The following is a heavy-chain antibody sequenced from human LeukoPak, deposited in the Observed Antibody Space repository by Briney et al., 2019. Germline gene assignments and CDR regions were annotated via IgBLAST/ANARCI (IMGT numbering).Heavy chain of an antibody. CDR2: ISGSGGST. D-gene: IGHD2-8*01. CDR3: AKDPDCTSGVCYTFFDY. Sequence: GGSLRLSCAASGFTFSSYAMSWVRQAPGKGLEWVSAISGSGGSTYYADSVKGRFTISRDNSKTTLFLHMNGLRAEDTAVYYCAKDPDCTSGVCYTFFDYWGQGTLVTVSS. J-gene: IGHJ4*02. V-gene: IGHV3-23*01. CDR1: GFTFSSYA.